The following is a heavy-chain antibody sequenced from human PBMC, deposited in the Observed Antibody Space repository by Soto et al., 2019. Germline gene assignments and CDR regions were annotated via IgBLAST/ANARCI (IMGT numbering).Heavy chain of an antibody. J-gene: IGHJ4*02. D-gene: IGHD5-12*01. CDR1: GYTFTSQW. V-gene: IGHV5-51*01. CDR2: IFPGDSDT. CDR3: SRLVDGYPRY. Sequence: GESLKISCKASGYTFTSQWIGWVRQKPGKGLEWMGLIFPGDSDTRYSPSFQGQVTISADKSISTAFLQWSSLKASDTAMYYCSRLVDGYPRYWGQGTLVTVSS.